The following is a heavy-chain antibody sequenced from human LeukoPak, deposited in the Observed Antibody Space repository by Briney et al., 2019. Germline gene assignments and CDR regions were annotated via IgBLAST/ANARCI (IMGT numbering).Heavy chain of an antibody. Sequence: SETLSLTCTVSGGSISSYYWSWIRQPAGKGLEWIGRLSSSGTTNYNTSLKSRVTMSVDTSTNQLSLNLTSVTAADTAVYYCAREVSGSDYYRAYDYWGQGTLVTVSS. CDR2: LSSSGTT. D-gene: IGHD3-3*01. CDR1: GGSISSYY. CDR3: AREVSGSDYYRAYDY. J-gene: IGHJ4*02. V-gene: IGHV4-4*07.